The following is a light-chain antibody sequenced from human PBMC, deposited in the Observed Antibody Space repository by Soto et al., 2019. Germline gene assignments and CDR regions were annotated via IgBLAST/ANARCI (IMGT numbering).Light chain of an antibody. CDR3: QQYGSSSWT. J-gene: IGKJ1*01. CDR2: GAS. Sequence: EIGWTQSPGTLSLSPGERATLSCRASQSVSSSYLAWYQQKPGQAPRLLIYGASSRATGIPDRFSGSGSGTDFTLTISRLEPEDFAVYYCQQYGSSSWTFGQGTKVEIK. V-gene: IGKV3-20*01. CDR1: QSVSSSY.